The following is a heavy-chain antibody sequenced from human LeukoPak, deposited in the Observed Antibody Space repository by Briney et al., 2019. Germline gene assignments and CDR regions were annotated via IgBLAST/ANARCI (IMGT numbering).Heavy chain of an antibody. V-gene: IGHV4-59*01. CDR3: ARAHGYNPSFDY. Sequence: SETLSPTCTVSGGSISSYYWSWIRQPPGKGLEWIGYIYYSGSTNYNPSLKSRVTISVDTSKNQFSLKLSSVTAADTAVYYCARAHGYNPSFDYWGQGTLVTVSS. J-gene: IGHJ4*02. D-gene: IGHD5-24*01. CDR2: IYYSGST. CDR1: GGSISSYY.